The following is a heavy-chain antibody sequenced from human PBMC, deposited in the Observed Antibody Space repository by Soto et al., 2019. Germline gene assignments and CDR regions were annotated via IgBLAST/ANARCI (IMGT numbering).Heavy chain of an antibody. CDR2: IYYSGST. J-gene: IGHJ4*02. CDR1: GGSISSYY. D-gene: IGHD3-16*01. Sequence: SVTLSLTCTVSGGSISSYYWSWIPEPPGKGLEWIGYIYYSGSTNYNPSLKSRVTISVDTSKNQFSLKLSSVTAADTAVYYCAIGDEDGGEGEVWGQETLVTVSS. CDR3: AIGDEDGGEGEV. V-gene: IGHV4-59*01.